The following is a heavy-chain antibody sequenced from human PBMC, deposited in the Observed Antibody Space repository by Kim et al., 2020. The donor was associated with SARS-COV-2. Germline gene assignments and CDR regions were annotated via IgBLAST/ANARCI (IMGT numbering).Heavy chain of an antibody. CDR1: GYTFTSYA. CDR2: INAGNGNT. CDR3: ARGPGWFGELLYYYYGMDV. D-gene: IGHD3-10*01. Sequence: ASVKVSCKASGYTFTSYAMHWVRQAPGQRLEWMGWINAGNGNTKYSQKFQGRVTITRDTSASTAYMELSSLRSEDTAVYYCARGPGWFGELLYYYYGMDVWGQGTTVTVSS. V-gene: IGHV1-3*01. J-gene: IGHJ6*02.